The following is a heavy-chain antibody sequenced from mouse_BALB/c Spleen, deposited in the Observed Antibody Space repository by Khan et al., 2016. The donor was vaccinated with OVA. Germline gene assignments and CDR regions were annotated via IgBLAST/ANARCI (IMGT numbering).Heavy chain of an antibody. Sequence: LVRAGASVDISCKASGYSFTGYYMHWVKQSHGKSLEWIGYISCYTGSTTYNQKFTGKATFTVDASSSTVYMQFNCLTSDDSAVYYCARGDCDGSSSFAYWGQGTRVTVSA. CDR1: GYSFTGYY. D-gene: IGHD1-1*01. CDR2: ISCYTGST. V-gene: IGHV1S34*01. CDR3: ARGDCDGSSSFAY. J-gene: IGHJ3*01.